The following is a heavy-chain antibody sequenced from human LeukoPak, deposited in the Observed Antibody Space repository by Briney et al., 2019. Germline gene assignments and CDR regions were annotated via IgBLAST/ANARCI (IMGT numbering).Heavy chain of an antibody. CDR1: GFTVSSNY. J-gene: IGHJ4*02. V-gene: IGHV3-53*01. CDR2: IYSGGST. CDR3: ARGLYYDSSGYQPNYYFDY. Sequence: GGSLRLSCAASGFTVSSNYMSWVRQAPGKGLECVSVIYSGGSTYYADSVKGRFTISRDNSKNTLYLQMNSLRAEDTAVYYCARGLYYDSSGYQPNYYFDYWGQGTLVTVSS. D-gene: IGHD3-22*01.